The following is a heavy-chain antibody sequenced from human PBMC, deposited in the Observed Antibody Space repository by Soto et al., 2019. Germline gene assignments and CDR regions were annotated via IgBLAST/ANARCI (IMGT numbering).Heavy chain of an antibody. Sequence: EVQLVESGGGLVNPGGSLRLSCAASGFTLSSYTMNWVRQAPGKGLEWVSSITSGRSYIYYADSVRGRFTISRDNAKNSLCLQRYSLRTDDTAVYYWAREGTATVTTDFDCWGQGTLVTFAS. D-gene: IGHD4-17*01. J-gene: IGHJ4*02. CDR1: GFTLSSYT. CDR3: AREGTATVTTDFDC. CDR2: ITSGRSYI. V-gene: IGHV3-21*06.